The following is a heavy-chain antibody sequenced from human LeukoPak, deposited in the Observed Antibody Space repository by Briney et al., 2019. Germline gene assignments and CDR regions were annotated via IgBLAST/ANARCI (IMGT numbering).Heavy chain of an antibody. CDR3: ARSAEHCNNGVCFTDYYMDV. CDR1: GYTFSGSY. J-gene: IGHJ6*03. Sequence: ASVKVSCKASGYTFSGSYIHWVRQAPGQGLEWMGRINPNSGDTNYAQKFQGRVTMTRGTSISTAYMELSSLTSDDTAVYFCARSAEHCNNGVCFTDYYMDVWGKGTTVTVSS. D-gene: IGHD2-8*01. V-gene: IGHV1-2*06. CDR2: INPNSGDT.